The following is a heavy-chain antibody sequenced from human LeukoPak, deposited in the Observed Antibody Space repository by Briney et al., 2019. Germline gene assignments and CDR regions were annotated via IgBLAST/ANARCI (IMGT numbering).Heavy chain of an antibody. Sequence: GGSLRLSCQASGFTFSNYAMSWVRQAPGKGLEWVSAISGSGGSTYYADSVKGRFTISRDNSKNTLYLQMNSLRAEDTAVYYCAKSMGLSSGPTRGWFDPWGQGTLVTVSS. J-gene: IGHJ5*02. V-gene: IGHV3-23*01. CDR2: ISGSGGST. CDR3: AKSMGLSSGPTRGWFDP. CDR1: GFTFSNYA. D-gene: IGHD3-10*01.